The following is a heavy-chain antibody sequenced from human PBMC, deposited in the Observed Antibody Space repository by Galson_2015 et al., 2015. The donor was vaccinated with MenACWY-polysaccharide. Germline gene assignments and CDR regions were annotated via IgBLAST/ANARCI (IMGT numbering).Heavy chain of an antibody. CDR1: GDSVPSNSVA. CDR3: ARDVDRRLGGFPDY. CDR2: TCYRSKWYN. V-gene: IGHV6-1*01. D-gene: IGHD3-16*01. J-gene: IGHJ4*02. Sequence: CAISGDSVPSNSVAWIWIRQSPSRGLEWLGRTCYRSKWYNDYAVSVKSRIIINPDTSKNQFSLHLNSVTPEDTAVYYCARDVDRRLGGFPDYWGQGTLVTVSS.